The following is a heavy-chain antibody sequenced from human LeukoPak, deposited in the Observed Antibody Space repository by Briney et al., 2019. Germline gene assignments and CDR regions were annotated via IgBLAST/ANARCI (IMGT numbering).Heavy chain of an antibody. CDR2: INPDNDDT. Sequence: ASVKVSCKASGYTFSSNGIIWVRQAPGQGLEWMGWINPDNDDTKDGQTFQGRLTMTTDTSTSTTYMELRSLRSDDTAVYYCARVYGYYYYYMDVWGKGTTVTVSS. CDR1: GYTFSSNG. V-gene: IGHV1-18*01. D-gene: IGHD4-17*01. J-gene: IGHJ6*03. CDR3: ARVYGYYYYYMDV.